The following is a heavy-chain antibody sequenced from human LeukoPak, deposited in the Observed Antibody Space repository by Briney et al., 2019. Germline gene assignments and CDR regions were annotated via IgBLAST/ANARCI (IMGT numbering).Heavy chain of an antibody. D-gene: IGHD6-19*01. CDR3: ARAARGVAGTIGYYYYYMDV. Sequence: ASVKVSCKASGYTFTSYGISWVRQATGQGLEWMGWMNPNSGNTGYAQKFQGRVTMTRNTSISTAYMELSSLRSEDTAVYYCARAARGVAGTIGYYYYYMDVWGKGTTVTISS. CDR2: MNPNSGNT. J-gene: IGHJ6*03. V-gene: IGHV1-8*02. CDR1: GYTFTSYG.